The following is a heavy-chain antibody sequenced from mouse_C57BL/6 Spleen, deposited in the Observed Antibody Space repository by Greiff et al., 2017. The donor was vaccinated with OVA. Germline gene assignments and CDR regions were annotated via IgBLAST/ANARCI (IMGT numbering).Heavy chain of an antibody. CDR2: IDPSDSET. D-gene: IGHD1-1*01. Sequence: QVQLQQSGAELVRPGSSVKLSCKASGYTFTSYWMHWVKQRPIQGLEWIGNIDPSDSETHYNQKFKDKATLTVDKSSSTAYMQLSSLTSEDSAVYYCARKSYGSSYGYWGQGTTLTVSS. CDR3: ARKSYGSSYGY. CDR1: GYTFTSYW. J-gene: IGHJ2*01. V-gene: IGHV1-52*01.